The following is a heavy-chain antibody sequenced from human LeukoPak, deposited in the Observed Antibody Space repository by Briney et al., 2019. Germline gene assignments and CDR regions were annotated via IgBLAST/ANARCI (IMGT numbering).Heavy chain of an antibody. CDR3: AKERADYGDYEYGMDA. CDR1: GFTFSSYG. Sequence: GGSLRLSCAASGFTFSSYGMHWVRQAPGKGLEWVAVISYDGSNKYYADSVKGRFTISRDNSKNTLYLQMNSLRAEDTAVYYSAKERADYGDYEYGMDAWGQGTTVTVSS. V-gene: IGHV3-30*18. CDR2: ISYDGSNK. D-gene: IGHD4-17*01. J-gene: IGHJ6*02.